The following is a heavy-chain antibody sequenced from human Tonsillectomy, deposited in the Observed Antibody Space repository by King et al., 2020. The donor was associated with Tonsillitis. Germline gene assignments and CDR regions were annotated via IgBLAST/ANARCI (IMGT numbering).Heavy chain of an antibody. D-gene: IGHD6-13*01. Sequence: ESGGRVVQPGGSLRLSCAASGFPFDDHAMHGVGQAPGKGLEWGALINGVGSRSYYAASVKGRFIVSSDDGTNSLHLQMNSLTPEDTALYYCAKDYRRAAAGAPFLDHWGRGTLVTVSS. CDR2: INGVGSRS. CDR1: GFPFDDHA. J-gene: IGHJ4*02. CDR3: AKDYRRAAAGAPFLDH. V-gene: IGHV3-43*02.